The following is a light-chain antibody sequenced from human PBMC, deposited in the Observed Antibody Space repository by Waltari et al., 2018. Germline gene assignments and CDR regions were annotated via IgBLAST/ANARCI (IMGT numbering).Light chain of an antibody. CDR3: QQYNNWPPT. CDR1: QTIASY. J-gene: IGKJ1*01. CDR2: AAS. Sequence: DIQMTQSPSSLSASVGDRFTITCRASQTIASYLNWYQQKPGKAPNLLIYAASSLQSGVPSRFSGSGSGTDFTLTISSLQPEDFAVYYCQQYNNWPPTFGQGTKVEIK. V-gene: IGKV1-39*01.